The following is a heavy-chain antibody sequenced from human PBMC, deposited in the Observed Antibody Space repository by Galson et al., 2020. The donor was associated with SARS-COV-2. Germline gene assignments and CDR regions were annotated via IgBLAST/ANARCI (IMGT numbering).Heavy chain of an antibody. CDR3: VGGSYYYFDY. V-gene: IGHV4-39*01. J-gene: IGHJ4*02. CDR1: GGSISSSSYY. Sequence: SETLSLTCTVSGGSISSSSYYWGWIRQPPGKGLEWIGSIYYSGSTYYNPSLKSRVTISVDTSKNQFSLKLNSVTAADTAVYYCVGGSYYYFDYWGQGILVTVSS. D-gene: IGHD1-26*01. CDR2: IYYSGST.